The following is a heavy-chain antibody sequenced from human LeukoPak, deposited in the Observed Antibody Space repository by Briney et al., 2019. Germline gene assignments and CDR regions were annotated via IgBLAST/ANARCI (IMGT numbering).Heavy chain of an antibody. CDR2: ISGSGGST. D-gene: IGHD4-17*01. V-gene: IGHV3-23*01. J-gene: IGHJ4*02. Sequence: GGSLRLSCAASGFTFSSYAMSWVRQAPGKGLEWVSAISGSGGSTYYADSVKGRFTISRDNSKNTVYLQMKSLRAEDTAVYFCARDRDYPRDQFDYWGQGILVTVSS. CDR3: ARDRDYPRDQFDY. CDR1: GFTFSSYA.